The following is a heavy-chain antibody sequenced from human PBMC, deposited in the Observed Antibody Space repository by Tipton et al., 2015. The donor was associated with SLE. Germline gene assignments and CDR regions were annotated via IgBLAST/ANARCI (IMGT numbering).Heavy chain of an antibody. CDR1: GGSISSSSYY. CDR2: IYYSGST. Sequence: TLSLTCTVSGGSISSSSYYWGWIRQPPGKGLEWIGSIYYSGSTYYNPSLKSRVTISVDTSKNQFSLKLSSVTAADTAVYYCARDQDSGSSWYHYYYYYGMDLWGQGTTVTVSS. J-gene: IGHJ6*02. D-gene: IGHD6-13*01. CDR3: ARDQDSGSSWYHYYYYYGMDL. V-gene: IGHV4-39*07.